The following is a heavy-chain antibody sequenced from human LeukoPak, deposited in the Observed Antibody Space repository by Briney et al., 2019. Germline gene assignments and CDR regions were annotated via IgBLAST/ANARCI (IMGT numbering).Heavy chain of an antibody. J-gene: IGHJ4*02. CDR3: ARTGSGGLYYFDY. CDR1: GGSFSGYY. Sequence: SETLSLTCAVYGGSFSGYYWSWIRQPPGKGLEWIGYIYYSGSTNYNPSLKSRVTISVDTSKNQFSLKLSSVTAADTAVYYCARTGSGGLYYFDYWGQGTLVTVSS. V-gene: IGHV4-59*01. CDR2: IYYSGST. D-gene: IGHD3-10*01.